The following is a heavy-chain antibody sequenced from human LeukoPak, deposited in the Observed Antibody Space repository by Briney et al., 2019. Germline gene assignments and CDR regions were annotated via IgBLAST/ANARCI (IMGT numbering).Heavy chain of an antibody. V-gene: IGHV4-4*07. CDR3: ARDNWNYYYFDY. CDR1: GGSISSYY. CDR2: IYSSGRT. D-gene: IGHD1-7*01. J-gene: IGHJ4*02. Sequence: PSETLSLTCIVSGGSISSYYWNWIRQPAGKGLEWIGRIYSSGRTNCNPSLKSRVTISVDTSKNQFSLKLSSVTAADTAVYYCARDNWNYYYFDYWGQGTLVTVSS.